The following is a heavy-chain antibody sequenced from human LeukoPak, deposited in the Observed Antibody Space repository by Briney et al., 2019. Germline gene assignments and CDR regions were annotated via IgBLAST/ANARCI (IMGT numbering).Heavy chain of an antibody. Sequence: GGSLRLSCAASGFTFSSYAMSWVRQAPGKGLDCVSLISDSVGGTYYADSVKGRFTISRDNSKNTLYLQMNSLRAEDTAVYYCAKGGSSGWYHLDFWGQGTLVTVSS. J-gene: IGHJ4*02. V-gene: IGHV3-23*01. CDR1: GFTFSSYA. D-gene: IGHD6-19*01. CDR3: AKGGSSGWYHLDF. CDR2: ISDSVGGT.